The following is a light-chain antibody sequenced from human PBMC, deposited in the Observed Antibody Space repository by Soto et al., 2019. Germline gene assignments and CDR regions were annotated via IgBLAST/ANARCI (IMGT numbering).Light chain of an antibody. CDR2: KAS. V-gene: IGKV1-5*03. Sequence: DIQMTQSPSTLSASVGDRVTITCRAIQSISNWLAWYQQKPGKAPKLLIYKASSLESGVPSRFSGSGSGTEFTLTISSLQPDDFATYYCQEYNTYSYTFGQGTKLEIK. CDR1: QSISNW. CDR3: QEYNTYSYT. J-gene: IGKJ2*01.